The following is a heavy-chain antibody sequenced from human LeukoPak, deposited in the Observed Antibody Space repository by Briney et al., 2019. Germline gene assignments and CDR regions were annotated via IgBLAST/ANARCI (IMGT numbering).Heavy chain of an antibody. Sequence: GRSLRLSCAASGFTFSSYGMHWVCHAPGKGLEWVAVIWYDGSNKYYADSVKGRFTISRDNSKNTLYLQMNSLRAEDTAVYYCARDQNYYGSGSYYGVDYWGQGTLVTVS. CDR1: GFTFSSYG. J-gene: IGHJ4*02. D-gene: IGHD3-10*01. CDR2: IWYDGSNK. CDR3: ARDQNYYGSGSYYGVDY. V-gene: IGHV3-33*01.